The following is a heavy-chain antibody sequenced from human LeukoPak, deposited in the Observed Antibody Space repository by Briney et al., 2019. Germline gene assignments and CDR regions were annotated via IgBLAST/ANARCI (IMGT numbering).Heavy chain of an antibody. V-gene: IGHV1-69*01. CDR1: GGTFSSYA. D-gene: IGHD5-24*01. CDR3: ARDQSRDGYKFDY. CDR2: IIPIFGTA. J-gene: IGHJ4*02. Sequence: SVKVSCKASGGTFSSYAISWVRQAPGQGLEWMGGIIPIFGTANYAQKFQGRVTITADESASTAYMELSSLRSEDTAVYYCARDQSRDGYKFDYWGQGTLVTVSS.